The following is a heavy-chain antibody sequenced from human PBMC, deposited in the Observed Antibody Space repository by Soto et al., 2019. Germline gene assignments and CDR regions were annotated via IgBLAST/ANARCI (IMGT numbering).Heavy chain of an antibody. CDR1: GYTFTSYG. J-gene: IGHJ6*03. CDR3: ARVWAAAGHYYYYMGV. D-gene: IGHD6-13*01. CDR2: ISTYNGKT. Sequence: QVQLVQSGAEVKKPAASVKVSCKAFGYTFTSYGISWVRQAPGPGLEWLGWISTYNGKTNYAQKLQGRITMTTDTSTREAYMQLSSMRSDDTAVYDCARVWAAAGHYYYYMGVWGKGPTVTV. V-gene: IGHV1-18*01.